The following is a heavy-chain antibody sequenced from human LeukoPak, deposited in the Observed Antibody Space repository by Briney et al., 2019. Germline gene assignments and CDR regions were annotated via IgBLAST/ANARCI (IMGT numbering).Heavy chain of an antibody. CDR1: GGTFSSYA. Sequence: SVKVSCKASGGTFSSYAISWVRQAPGQGLEWMGGIIPIFGTANYAQKFQGRVTITADESTSTAYMELSSLRSEDTAVYYCARVRDSYVGAIRWFDPWGQGTLVTVSS. D-gene: IGHD1-26*01. CDR2: IIPIFGTA. V-gene: IGHV1-69*01. CDR3: ARVRDSYVGAIRWFDP. J-gene: IGHJ5*02.